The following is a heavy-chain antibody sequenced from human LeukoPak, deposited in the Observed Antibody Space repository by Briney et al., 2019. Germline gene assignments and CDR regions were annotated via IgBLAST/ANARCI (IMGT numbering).Heavy chain of an antibody. CDR1: GGSISSYY. Sequence: SETLCLTCTVSGGSISSYYWSRIRQPAGKGLEWIGRIYTSGSTNYNPSLKSRVTMSVDTSKNQFSLKLSSVTAADTAVYYCAREGSNYYYDSSGYLNWFDPWGQGTLVTVSS. CDR2: IYTSGST. D-gene: IGHD3-22*01. J-gene: IGHJ5*02. V-gene: IGHV4-4*07. CDR3: AREGSNYYYDSSGYLNWFDP.